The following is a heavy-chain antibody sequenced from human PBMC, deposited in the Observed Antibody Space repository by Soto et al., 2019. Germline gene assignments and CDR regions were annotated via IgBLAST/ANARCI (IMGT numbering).Heavy chain of an antibody. J-gene: IGHJ6*03. CDR3: ARGRVYELEGERYYYYYMDV. CDR2: MNPNSGNT. CDR1: GYTFTSYD. V-gene: IGHV1-8*01. Sequence: ASVKVSCKASGYTFTSYDINWVRQATGQGLEWMGWMNPNSGNTGYAQKFQGRVTMTRNTSISTAYMELSSLRSEDTAVYYCARGRVYELEGERYYYYYMDVWGKGTTVTVSS. D-gene: IGHD1-1*01.